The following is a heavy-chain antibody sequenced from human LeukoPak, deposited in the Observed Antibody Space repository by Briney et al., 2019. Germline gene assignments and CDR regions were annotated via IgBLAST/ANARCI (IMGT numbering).Heavy chain of an antibody. CDR1: GFTFSNYA. Sequence: GGSLRLSCAASGFTFSNYALTWVRQAPGKGLEWVSSLSGSGDATFYADSVKGRFSISRDDSKNTAFLHMNSLKTEDMALYYCTRDSGTYNWLDPWGQGTLVTVSS. D-gene: IGHD1-26*01. CDR2: LSGSGDAT. V-gene: IGHV3-23*01. J-gene: IGHJ5*02. CDR3: TRDSGTYNWLDP.